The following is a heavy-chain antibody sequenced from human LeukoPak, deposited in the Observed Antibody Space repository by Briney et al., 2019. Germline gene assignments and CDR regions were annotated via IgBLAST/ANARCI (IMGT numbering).Heavy chain of an antibody. J-gene: IGHJ4*02. V-gene: IGHV1-18*01. CDR1: GYTFTSYG. CDR3: ARADTMIVVQGEGVDVVDY. Sequence: ASVKVSCKASGYTFTSYGISWVRQAPGQGLEWMGWISACNGNTNYAQKLQGRVTMTTDTSTSTAYMELRSLRSDDTAVYYCARADTMIVVQGEGVDVVDYWGQGTLVTVSS. CDR2: ISACNGNT. D-gene: IGHD3-22*01.